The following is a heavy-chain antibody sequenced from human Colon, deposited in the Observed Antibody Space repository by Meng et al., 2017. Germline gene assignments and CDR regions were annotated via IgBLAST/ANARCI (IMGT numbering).Heavy chain of an antibody. D-gene: IGHD2-2*01. J-gene: IGHJ4*02. CDR1: VGSINSADYY. CDR2: IHSSGNT. CDR3: ARNPVIPDARTFDF. Sequence: QVQLQESGPGAVKPSQTLSLTCTISVGSINSADYYWNWIRQSPGKGLEWLGYIHSSGNTYYTPSLKSRLTMSLDTSKNQFSLRLTSVTAADMAVYYCARNPVIPDARTFDFWGQGALVTVSS. V-gene: IGHV4-30-4*01.